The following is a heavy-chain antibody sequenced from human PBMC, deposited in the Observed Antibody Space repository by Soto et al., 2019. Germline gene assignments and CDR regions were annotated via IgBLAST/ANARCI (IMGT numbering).Heavy chain of an antibody. CDR3: ARTYCSGGSCYDGSEYFQH. D-gene: IGHD2-15*01. CDR1: GFTFSSYS. CDR2: ISSSSSTI. J-gene: IGHJ1*01. V-gene: IGHV3-48*01. Sequence: GGSLRLSCAASGFTFSSYSMNWVRQAPGKGLEWVSYISSSSSTIYYADSVKGRFTISRDNAKNSLYLQMNTLRAEDTAVYYCARTYCSGGSCYDGSEYFQHWGQGTLVTVSS.